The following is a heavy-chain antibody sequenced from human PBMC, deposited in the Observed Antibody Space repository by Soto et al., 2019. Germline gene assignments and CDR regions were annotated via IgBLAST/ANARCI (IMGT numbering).Heavy chain of an antibody. J-gene: IGHJ4*02. Sequence: QVQLVESGGGVVQPGSSLRLSCAASGFTFSHYGIHWVRQAPGKGLEWLAVISNDGSNKHYADSVKGRFTVSRDNSKNTLYLQMNSLRAEDTAVYFCARYSGKYQGPIDYWGQGTLVTVSS. V-gene: IGHV3-30*03. CDR1: GFTFSHYG. CDR3: ARYSGKYQGPIDY. CDR2: ISNDGSNK. D-gene: IGHD1-26*01.